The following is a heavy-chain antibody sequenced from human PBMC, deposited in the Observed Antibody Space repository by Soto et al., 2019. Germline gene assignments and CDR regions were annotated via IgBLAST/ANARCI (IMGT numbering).Heavy chain of an antibody. J-gene: IGHJ5*02. Sequence: GASVKVSCKAPGDTFTSYYMHWVRQAPGHGLEWMGVINPNGGSTRFAQKFQGRVTMTRDTSTSTVYMELRGLTSEDTAVYYCARSSGGVYGLIIESTNWFDPWGQGTLVTVSS. CDR3: ARSSGGVYGLIIESTNWFDP. CDR2: INPNGGST. CDR1: GDTFTSYY. D-gene: IGHD6-6*01. V-gene: IGHV1-46*01.